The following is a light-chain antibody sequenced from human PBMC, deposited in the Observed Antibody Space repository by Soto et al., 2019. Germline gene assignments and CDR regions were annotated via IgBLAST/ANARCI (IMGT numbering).Light chain of an antibody. Sequence: EIVLTQSPGTLSLSPGERATLSCRSSQSVSSSYLAWYQHKPGQAPRLLIYDVSSRATGIPDRFSGSGSGTDFTLTISRLQPHDFAVYYCQQYGSSPTFGQGTKVAIK. CDR1: QSVSSSY. V-gene: IGKV3-20*01. CDR3: QQYGSSPT. CDR2: DVS. J-gene: IGKJ1*01.